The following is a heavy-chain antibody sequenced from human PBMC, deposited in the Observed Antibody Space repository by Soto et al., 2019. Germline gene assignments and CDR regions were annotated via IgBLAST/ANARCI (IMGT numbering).Heavy chain of an antibody. CDR2: ISGIGGSI. CDR3: VKGYWKGDV. J-gene: IGHJ6*02. CDR1: GFTFSTYA. Sequence: EVQLLESGGGLVQPGGSLRLSCAASGFTFSTYAMNWVRQAPGNGLEWVSAISGIGGSIHYAYSVKGRFTISRDNSKNTLYLQMNSLRDEDTAVYHCVKGYWKGDVWGQGTTVTVSS. D-gene: IGHD1-1*01. V-gene: IGHV3-23*01.